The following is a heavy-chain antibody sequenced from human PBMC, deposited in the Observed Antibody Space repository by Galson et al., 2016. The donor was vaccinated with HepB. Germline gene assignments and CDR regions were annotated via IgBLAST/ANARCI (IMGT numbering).Heavy chain of an antibody. CDR1: GYTFTGFH. CDR2: INPQGGYT. V-gene: IGHV1-2*06. J-gene: IGHJ4*02. Sequence: SVKVSCKASGYTFTGFHIHWVRQVPGQGFEWLGRINPQGGYTKYSQKFQGRVTMARDTSVGAAYLELASLSSDDTAVYYCARDRNDLWNGPDRFEAFDHWGQGTLIIVSS. D-gene: IGHD1-1*01. CDR3: ARDRNDLWNGPDRFEAFDH.